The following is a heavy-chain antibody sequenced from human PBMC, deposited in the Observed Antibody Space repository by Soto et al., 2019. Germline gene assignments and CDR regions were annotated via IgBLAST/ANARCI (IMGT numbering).Heavy chain of an antibody. CDR2: ISYDGSNK. V-gene: IGHV3-30*18. CDR3: AKDGFLPHTTFDP. Sequence: GGSLRLSCAASGFTFSSYGMHWVRQAPGKGLEWVAVISYDGSNKYYADSVKGRFTISRDNSKNTLYLQMNSLRAEDTAVYYCAKDGFLPHTTFDPWGQGTLVTVSS. CDR1: GFTFSSYG. D-gene: IGHD1-1*01. J-gene: IGHJ5*02.